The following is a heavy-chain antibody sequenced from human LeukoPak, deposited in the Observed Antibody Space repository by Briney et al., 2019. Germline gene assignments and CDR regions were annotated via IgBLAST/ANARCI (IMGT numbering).Heavy chain of an antibody. CDR3: ARGHNFGRLHPFDY. Sequence: GGSLRLSCAASGFTVSSNYMSWVRQAPGRGLEWVSVIYSGGSTYYADSVKGRFTISRDNSKNTLYLQMNSLRAEDTAVYYCARGHNFGRLHPFDYWGQGTLVTVSS. D-gene: IGHD3-9*01. CDR2: IYSGGST. J-gene: IGHJ4*02. V-gene: IGHV3-66*01. CDR1: GFTVSSNY.